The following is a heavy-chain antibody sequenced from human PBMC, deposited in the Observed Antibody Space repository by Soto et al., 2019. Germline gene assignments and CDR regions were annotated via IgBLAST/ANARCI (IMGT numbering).Heavy chain of an antibody. D-gene: IGHD3-22*01. CDR3: AKQPQDYYDSSDINYFDY. CDR2: ISGSGGST. V-gene: IGHV3-23*01. J-gene: IGHJ4*02. Sequence: PGGSLRLSCAASGFTFSSYAMSWVRQAPGKGLEWVSAISGSGGSTYYADSVKGRFTISRDNSKNTLYLQMSSLRAEDTAVYYCAKQPQDYYDSSDINYFDYWGQGTLVTVSS. CDR1: GFTFSSYA.